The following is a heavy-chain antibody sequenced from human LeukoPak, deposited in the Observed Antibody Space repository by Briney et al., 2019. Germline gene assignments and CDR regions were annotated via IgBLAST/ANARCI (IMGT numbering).Heavy chain of an antibody. V-gene: IGHV4-34*01. J-gene: IGHJ6*03. CDR3: AGSDQRYYYYYMDV. CDR2: SSPTGDIT. Sequence: SETLSLTCAVYGGSFSGNCWTLIRLTPGRGLEWIGESSPTGDITGYNPSLKSRVTISVDTSKNQFSLKLSSVTAADTAVYYCAGSDQRYYYYYMDVWGKGTTVTVSS. D-gene: IGHD2-15*01. CDR1: GGSFSGNC.